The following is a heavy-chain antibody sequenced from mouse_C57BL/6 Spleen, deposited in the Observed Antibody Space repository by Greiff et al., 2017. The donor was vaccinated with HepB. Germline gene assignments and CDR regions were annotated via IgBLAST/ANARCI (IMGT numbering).Heavy chain of an antibody. D-gene: IGHD1-3*01. CDR3: TRDYNYRYAMDY. Sequence: EVKLVESGEGLVKPGGSLKLSCAASGFTFSSYAMSWVRQTPEKRLEWVAYISSGGDYIYYADTVKGRFTISRDNARNTLYLQMSSLKSEDTAMYYCTRDYNYRYAMDYWGQGTSVTVSS. J-gene: IGHJ4*01. CDR1: GFTFSSYA. V-gene: IGHV5-9-1*02. CDR2: ISSGGDYI.